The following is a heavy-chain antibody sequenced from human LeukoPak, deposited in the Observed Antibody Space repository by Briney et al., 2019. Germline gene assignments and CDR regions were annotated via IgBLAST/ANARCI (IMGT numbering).Heavy chain of an antibody. CDR2: IYYSGST. Sequence: SETLSLTCTVSGGSISSSSYYWGWIRQPPGKGLEWIGSIYYSGSTYYNPSLKSRVTISVDTSKNQFSLKLSSVTAADTAVYYCAREGGSGSYPDYWGQGTLVTVSS. V-gene: IGHV4-39*07. J-gene: IGHJ4*02. CDR1: GGSISSSSYY. D-gene: IGHD3-10*01. CDR3: AREGGSGSYPDY.